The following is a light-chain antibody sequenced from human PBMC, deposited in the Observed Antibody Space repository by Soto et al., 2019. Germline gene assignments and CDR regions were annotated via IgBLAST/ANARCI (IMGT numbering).Light chain of an antibody. CDR3: QQYNNWPPIT. Sequence: EIVLPQSPPTLSLSPVERASLSCRASQIVSSKLAWYQQKPGQAPRLLIYGASTRATGIPARFSGSGSGTEFTLTISSLQSEDFAVYFCQQYNNWPPITFGQGTRLEIK. J-gene: IGKJ5*01. CDR1: QIVSSK. CDR2: GAS. V-gene: IGKV3-15*01.